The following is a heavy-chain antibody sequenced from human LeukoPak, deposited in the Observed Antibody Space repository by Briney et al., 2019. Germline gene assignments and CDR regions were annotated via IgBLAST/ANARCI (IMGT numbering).Heavy chain of an antibody. J-gene: IGHJ4*02. V-gene: IGHV3-74*01. CDR2: INSDGSSI. D-gene: IGHD1-1*01. CDR1: GFTLSSYW. CDR3: ARDYWNDGDGGDH. Sequence: PGGSLRLSCAASGFTLSSYWMHWVRQAPGKGLVWVSRINSDGSSITYADSVKGRFTISRDNAKNSLYLQMNSLRAEDTAVYYCARDYWNDGDGGDHWGQGTLVSVSS.